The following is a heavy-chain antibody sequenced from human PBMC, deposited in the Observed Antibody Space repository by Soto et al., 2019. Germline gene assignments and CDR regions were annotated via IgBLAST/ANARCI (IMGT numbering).Heavy chain of an antibody. CDR2: IKQDGSEK. J-gene: IGHJ3*02. Sequence: EVQLVESGGGLVQPGGTLRLACAAAGFTFSSYWMNWVRQAPGKGLEWVANIKQDGSEKYYVDSVKGRFTISRDNAKNSLYLQMNSLRAEDTAVYHGARGQSSAFDICGQGTMVTVSS. V-gene: IGHV3-7*01. CDR3: ARGQSSAFDI. CDR1: GFTFSSYW.